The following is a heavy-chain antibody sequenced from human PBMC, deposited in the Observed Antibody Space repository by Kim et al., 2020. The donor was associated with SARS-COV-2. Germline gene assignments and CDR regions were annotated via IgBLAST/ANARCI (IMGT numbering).Heavy chain of an antibody. CDR1: GFTFSSYA. Sequence: GGSLKLSCAASGFTFSSYAMSWVRQAPGKGLEWVSSISNSGDSIYYADSVKGRFTISRDNSKNTLYLQMNSLRAEDTAVYYCAKGMYSSRWYNFDYWGQGTLVTVSS. J-gene: IGHJ4*02. D-gene: IGHD6-13*01. CDR2: ISNSGDSI. V-gene: IGHV3-23*01. CDR3: AKGMYSSRWYNFDY.